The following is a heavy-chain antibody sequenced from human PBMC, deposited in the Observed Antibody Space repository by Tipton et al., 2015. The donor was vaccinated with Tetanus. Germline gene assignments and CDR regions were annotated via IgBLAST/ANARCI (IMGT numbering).Heavy chain of an antibody. CDR3: ARAITVTTPSDAFDI. V-gene: IGHV4-59*01. Sequence: TLSLTCAVYGGSFSGYYWSWIRQPPGKGLEWIGYIYYSGSTNYNPSLKSRVTISVDTSKNQFSLKLSSVTAADTAVYYCARAITVTTPSDAFDIWGQGTMVTVSS. D-gene: IGHD4-17*01. CDR1: GGSFSGYY. CDR2: IYYSGST. J-gene: IGHJ3*02.